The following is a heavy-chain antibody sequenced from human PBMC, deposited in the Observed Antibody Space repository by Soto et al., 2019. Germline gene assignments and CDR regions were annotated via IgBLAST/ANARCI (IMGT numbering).Heavy chain of an antibody. V-gene: IGHV1-2*02. Sequence: ASVKVSCKTSGYTFTGHYIHWVGQAPQQGPEWMGEIGPESGATRYAQKFRGRVTMTMDTSITTVYMELKNLSPDDTAVYYCGRGRSGQIVVFYWGQGTPVTVSS. D-gene: IGHD1-26*01. CDR3: GRGRSGQIVVFY. CDR1: GYTFTGHY. CDR2: IGPESGAT. J-gene: IGHJ4*02.